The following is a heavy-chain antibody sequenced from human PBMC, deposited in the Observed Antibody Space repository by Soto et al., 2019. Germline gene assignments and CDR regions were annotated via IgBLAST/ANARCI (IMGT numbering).Heavy chain of an antibody. CDR3: ARERYDFWSGYYKYYYYYGMDV. Sequence: PSETLSLTCAVYGGSFSGYYWSRIRQPPGKGLEWIGEINHSGSTNYNPSLKSRVTISVDTSKNQFSLKLSSVTAADTAVYYCARERYDFWSGYYKYYYYYGMDVWGQGTTVTVSS. D-gene: IGHD3-3*01. J-gene: IGHJ6*02. V-gene: IGHV4-34*01. CDR1: GGSFSGYY. CDR2: INHSGST.